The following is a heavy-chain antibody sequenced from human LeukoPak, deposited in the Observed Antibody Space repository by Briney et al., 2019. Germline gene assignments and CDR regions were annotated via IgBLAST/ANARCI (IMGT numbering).Heavy chain of an antibody. Sequence: ASVKVSCKASGYTFTGYYMHWVRQAPGQGLEWMGWINPNSGGTNYAQKLQGRVTMTTDTSTSTAYMELRSLRSDDTAVYYCARRGSSTTGEIDYWGQGTLVTVSS. CDR1: GYTFTGYY. V-gene: IGHV1-2*02. J-gene: IGHJ4*02. CDR3: ARRGSSTTGEIDY. CDR2: INPNSGGT. D-gene: IGHD1-26*01.